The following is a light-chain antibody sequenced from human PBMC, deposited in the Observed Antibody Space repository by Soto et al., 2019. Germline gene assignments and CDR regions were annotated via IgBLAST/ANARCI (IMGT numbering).Light chain of an antibody. CDR2: DTS. V-gene: IGKV3-11*01. CDR1: QSVITY. CDR3: QQRADWPLT. J-gene: IGKJ4*01. Sequence: IVLTQSPATLSLSPGQTATLSCRASQSVITYLAWYKQKPGQAPRLLIYDTSNRATGIPARFSGSGSGTDFTLIISSLEPEDFAVYYCQQRADWPLTFGGKTKVEIK.